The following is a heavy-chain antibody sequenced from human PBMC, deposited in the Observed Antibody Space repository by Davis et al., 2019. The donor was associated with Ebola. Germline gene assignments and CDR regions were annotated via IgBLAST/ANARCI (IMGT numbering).Heavy chain of an antibody. D-gene: IGHD2-2*01. Sequence: SETLSLTCAVSGGSISSSNWWSCVRQPPGKGLEWIGEIYHSGSTNYNPSLKSRVTISVDKSKNQFSLKLSSVTAADTAVYYCARDGVVPAANYGMDVWGQGTTVTVSS. CDR1: GGSISSSNW. J-gene: IGHJ6*02. V-gene: IGHV4-4*02. CDR2: IYHSGST. CDR3: ARDGVVPAANYGMDV.